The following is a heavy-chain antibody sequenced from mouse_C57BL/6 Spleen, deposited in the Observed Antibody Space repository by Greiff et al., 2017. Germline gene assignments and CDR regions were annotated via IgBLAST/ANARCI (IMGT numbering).Heavy chain of an antibody. V-gene: IGHV1-15*01. Sequence: VQLQQSGAELVRPGASVTLSCKASGYTFTDYEMHWVKQTPVHGLEWIGALDPVTGGTAYNQKCKGKALLTADKSSSTAYMVLRSLTSEDSAVYYSTIRGVLRFGYWGQGTTLTVSS. D-gene: IGHD5-1*01. CDR2: LDPVTGGT. J-gene: IGHJ2*01. CDR1: GYTFTDYE. CDR3: TIRGVLRFGY.